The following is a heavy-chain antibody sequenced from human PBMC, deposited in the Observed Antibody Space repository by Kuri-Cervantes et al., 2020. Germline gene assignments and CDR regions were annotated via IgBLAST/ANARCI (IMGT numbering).Heavy chain of an antibody. CDR2: IYHTGNT. D-gene: IGHD3-16*02. V-gene: IGHV4-4*02. CDR3: LSARFDY. CDR1: GDSISVDHW. Sequence: SETLSLTCAVSGDSISVDHWCTWVRQPQGKGLEWMGDIYHTGNTNYNPSLKSRLTILVDKSKNPFSLKLTSVTAAATVVYYCLSARFDYWGRGTLVTVSS. J-gene: IGHJ4*02.